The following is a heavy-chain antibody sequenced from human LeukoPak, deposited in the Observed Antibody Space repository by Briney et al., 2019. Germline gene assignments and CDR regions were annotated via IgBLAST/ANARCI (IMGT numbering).Heavy chain of an antibody. CDR2: IYPRDGST. J-gene: IGHJ4*02. V-gene: IGHV1-46*01. CDR3: ARDQEGFDY. CDR1: GYTFTSNY. Sequence: ASVRVSCKASGYTFTSNYIHWVRQAPGQGLEWMGMIYPRDGSTSYAQKFQGRVTVTRDTSTSTVHMELSGLRSEDTAVYYCARDQEGFDYWGQGTLVTVSS.